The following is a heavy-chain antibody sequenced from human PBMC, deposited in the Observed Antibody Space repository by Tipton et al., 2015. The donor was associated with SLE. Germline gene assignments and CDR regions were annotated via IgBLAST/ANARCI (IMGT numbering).Heavy chain of an antibody. CDR3: ARDMGGLRAFDI. V-gene: IGHV4-59*12. CDR2: IYYSGST. CDR1: GGSISSYY. D-gene: IGHD3-16*01. Sequence: TLSLTCTVSGGSISSYYWSWIRQPPGKGLEWIGYIYYSGSTNYNPSLKSRVTISVDTSKNQLSLKLRSVAAADTAVYYCARDMGGLRAFDIWGQGTMVTVSS. J-gene: IGHJ3*02.